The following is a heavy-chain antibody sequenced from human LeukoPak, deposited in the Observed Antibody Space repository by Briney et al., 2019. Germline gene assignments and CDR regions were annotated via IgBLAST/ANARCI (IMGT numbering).Heavy chain of an antibody. CDR3: ARDKNYYDSSGYYRFDY. D-gene: IGHD3-22*01. CDR2: IYTSGST. V-gene: IGHV4-4*07. J-gene: IGHJ4*02. Sequence: PSETLSLTCTVSGGSISSYYWSWIRQPAGMGLEWIGRIYTSGSTNYNPSLKSRVTMSVDTSKNQFSLKLSSVTAADTAVYYCARDKNYYDSSGYYRFDYWGQGTLVTVSS. CDR1: GGSISSYY.